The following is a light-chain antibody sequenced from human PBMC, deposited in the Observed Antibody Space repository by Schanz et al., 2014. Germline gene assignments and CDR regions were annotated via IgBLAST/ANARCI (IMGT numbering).Light chain of an antibody. CDR2: RNN. V-gene: IGLV1-47*01. Sequence: QSVLTQPPSASGTPGQRVTISCSGSSSNIGSNYVYWYQQLPGTAPKLLIYRNNQRPPGVPDRFSGSKSGTSASLAISGLRSEDEADYYCQSYDSSLSAWVFGGGTKLTVL. J-gene: IGLJ3*02. CDR1: SSNIGSNY. CDR3: QSYDSSLSAWV.